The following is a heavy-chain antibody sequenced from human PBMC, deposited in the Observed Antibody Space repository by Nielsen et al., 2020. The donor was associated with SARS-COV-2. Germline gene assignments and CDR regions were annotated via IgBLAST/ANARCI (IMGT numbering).Heavy chain of an antibody. D-gene: IGHD6-19*01. CDR2: IWYDGSNK. CDR3: ARDGFYSSGWYEDFNYGMDV. Sequence: GGSLRLSCAASGFTFSSYGMHWVRQAPGKGLEWVAVIWYDGSNKYYADSVKGRFTISRDNSKNTLYLQMNSLRAEDTAVYYCARDGFYSSGWYEDFNYGMDVWGQGTTVTVSS. CDR1: GFTFSSYG. J-gene: IGHJ6*02. V-gene: IGHV3-33*01.